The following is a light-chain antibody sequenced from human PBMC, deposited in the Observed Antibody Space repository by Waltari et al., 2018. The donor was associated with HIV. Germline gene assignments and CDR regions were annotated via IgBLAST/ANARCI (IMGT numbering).Light chain of an antibody. CDR1: SSDVGGYKF. Sequence: QSALTQPRSVSGSPGQSVTISCTGSSSDVGGYKFVSWYQQHPGKAPKVIIHEVSGRPSGVPVRFSGSKSGNTASLTIAGLQAEDDADYYCCSYAGSYTMVFGGGTKLTVL. CDR3: CSYAGSYTMV. CDR2: EVS. J-gene: IGLJ2*01. V-gene: IGLV2-11*01.